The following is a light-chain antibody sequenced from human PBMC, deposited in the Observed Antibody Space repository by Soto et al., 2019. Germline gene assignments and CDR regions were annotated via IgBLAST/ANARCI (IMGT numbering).Light chain of an antibody. V-gene: IGLV1-44*01. CDR3: AAWDDSLNGVV. CDR1: SSNIGRNT. CDR2: SNN. J-gene: IGLJ2*01. Sequence: QSVLTQPPSASGTPGQRVTISCSGSSSNIGRNTVNWYQQLPGTAPKLLMYSNNQRPSGVPDRFSGSKSRTSASLAISGLQSEDEADYFCAAWDDSLNGVVFGGGTKVTVL.